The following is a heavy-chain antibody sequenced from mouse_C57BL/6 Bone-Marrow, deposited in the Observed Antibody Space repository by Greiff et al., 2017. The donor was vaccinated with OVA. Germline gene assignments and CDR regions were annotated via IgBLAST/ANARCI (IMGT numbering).Heavy chain of an antibody. CDR1: GYTFTDYE. V-gene: IGHV1-15*01. J-gene: IGHJ4*01. Sequence: QVQLKESGAELVRPGASVTLSCKASGYTFTDYEMHWVKQTPVHGLEWIGAIDPETGGTAYNQKFKGKAILTADKSSSTAYMELRNLTSEYSAVYYCTRGYSNYYAMDYWGQGTSVTVSS. D-gene: IGHD2-5*01. CDR2: IDPETGGT. CDR3: TRGYSNYYAMDY.